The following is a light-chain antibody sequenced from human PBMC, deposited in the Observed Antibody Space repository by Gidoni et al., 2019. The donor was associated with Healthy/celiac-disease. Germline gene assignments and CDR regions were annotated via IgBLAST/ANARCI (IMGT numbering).Light chain of an antibody. CDR3: QEWDSSTEV. CDR1: KLGDKY. J-gene: IGLJ2*01. Sequence: SSELTQPPSVSVSPGKTASITCSGDKLGDKYACWYQQKPGQSPVLVIYQDSKRPSGIPERFAGSNSGNTATLTISGTQAMEEADYYCQEWDSSTEVFGGGTKLTVL. V-gene: IGLV3-1*01. CDR2: QDS.